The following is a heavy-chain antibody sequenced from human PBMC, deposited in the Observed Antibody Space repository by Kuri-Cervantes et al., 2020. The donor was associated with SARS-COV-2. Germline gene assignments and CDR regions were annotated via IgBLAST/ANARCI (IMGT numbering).Heavy chain of an antibody. Sequence: GESLKISCAASAFTFNNYVLIWVRQAPGKGLEWVSSISLPGGDTNYADSVKGRFTISRDNSKDTLYLQMHSLRAEDTAVYYCATVYTMGVSLDWGQGTLVTSPQ. D-gene: IGHD3-16*01. V-gene: IGHV3-23*01. CDR2: ISLPGGDT. J-gene: IGHJ4*02. CDR3: ATVYTMGVSLD. CDR1: AFTFNNYV.